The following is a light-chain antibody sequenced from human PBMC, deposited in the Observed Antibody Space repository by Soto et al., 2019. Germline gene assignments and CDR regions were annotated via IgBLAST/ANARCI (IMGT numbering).Light chain of an antibody. CDR1: SSDIGGYNY. J-gene: IGLJ2*01. V-gene: IGLV2-14*01. CDR2: EVT. Sequence: QSALAQPASVSGSPGQSITISCTGTSSDIGGYNYLSWYQQHPGKAPKLMLYEVTNRPSGVSNRFSGSKSGNTASLTISGLQADDEADYYCSSYTSSTTVIFGGGTKLTVL. CDR3: SSYTSSTTVI.